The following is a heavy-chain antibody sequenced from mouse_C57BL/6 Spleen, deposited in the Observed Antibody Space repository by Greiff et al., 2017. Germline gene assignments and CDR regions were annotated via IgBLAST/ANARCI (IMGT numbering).Heavy chain of an antibody. Sequence: EVQLQESGGGLVQPGESLKLSCESSEYEFPSHDMSWVRKTPEKRLELVAAINSDGGSTYYPDTMERRFIISRDNTKKNLYLQMSSLRSEDTALYYCARQSGDHGGFAYWGQGTLVTVSA. J-gene: IGHJ3*01. V-gene: IGHV5-2*01. D-gene: IGHD1-3*01. CDR2: INSDGGST. CDR3: ARQSGDHGGFAY. CDR1: EYEFPSHD.